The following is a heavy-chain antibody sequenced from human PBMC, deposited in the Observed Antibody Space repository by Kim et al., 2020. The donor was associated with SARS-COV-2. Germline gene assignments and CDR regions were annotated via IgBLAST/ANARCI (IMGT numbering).Heavy chain of an antibody. CDR3: ARGFGAAAGY. D-gene: IGHD6-13*01. J-gene: IGHJ4*02. CDR2: ST. V-gene: IGHV4-4*07. Sequence: STNYHPSLKSRVTMSVDTSKNQFSLKLSSVTAADTAVYYCARGFGAAAGYWGQGTLVTVSS.